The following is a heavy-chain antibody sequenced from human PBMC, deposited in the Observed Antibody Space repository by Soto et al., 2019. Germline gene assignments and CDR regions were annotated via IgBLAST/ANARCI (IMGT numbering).Heavy chain of an antibody. CDR3: AKIVGGVTEAIDYFDY. D-gene: IGHD1-26*01. CDR1: GGSMSSRSYY. CDR2: IYYSGST. V-gene: IGHV4-39*01. J-gene: IGHJ4*02. Sequence: SETLSLTCTVSGGSMSSRSYYWGWIRQPPGKGLEWIGSIYYSGSTYYNPALKSRITMSVDTSKNQFSLKLSSVTAADTAVYYCAKIVGGVTEAIDYFDYWGQGTRVTVSS.